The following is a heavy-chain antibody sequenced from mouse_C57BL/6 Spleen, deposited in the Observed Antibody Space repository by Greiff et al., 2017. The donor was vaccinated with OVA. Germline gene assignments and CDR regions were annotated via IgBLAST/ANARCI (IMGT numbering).Heavy chain of an antibody. CDR1: GYTFTSYW. J-gene: IGHJ2*01. V-gene: IGHV1-64*01. CDR2: IHPNSGST. CDR3: ARSGLYGSSFDY. D-gene: IGHD1-1*01. Sequence: QVQLKQPGAELVKPGASVKLSCKASGYTFTSYWMHWVKQRPGQGLEWIGMIHPNSGSTNYNEKFKSKTTLTVDKSSSTAYMQLSSLTSEDSAVYYCARSGLYGSSFDYWGQGTTLTVSS.